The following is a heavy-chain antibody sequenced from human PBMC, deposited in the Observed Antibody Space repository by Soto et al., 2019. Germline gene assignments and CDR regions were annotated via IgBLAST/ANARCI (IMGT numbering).Heavy chain of an antibody. Sequence: ASVKVSCKASGYTFTSYSMHWVRQAPGQGLEWMGISNPSFGSTNYAQKFQGRDTMTTDTSTSTAYMELSSLRSEDTAVYYCATELLVYWFDPWGQGTMVTVSS. CDR1: GYTFTSYS. CDR2: SNPSFGST. J-gene: IGHJ5*02. D-gene: IGHD1-7*01. V-gene: IGHV1-46*01. CDR3: ATELLVYWFDP.